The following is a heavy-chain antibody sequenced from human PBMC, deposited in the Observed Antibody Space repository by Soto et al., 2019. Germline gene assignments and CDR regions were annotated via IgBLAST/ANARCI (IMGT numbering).Heavy chain of an antibody. Sequence: GESLKISCKGSGYSFTRCWIGWVRQMPGKGLEWMGAIYPGDSDTTYSPSFQGQVTISADKSVSTAHLQWSSLKASDTAMYYCARLEWDSYYFYGMDVWGQGTTVTVSS. V-gene: IGHV5-51*01. D-gene: IGHD3-3*01. CDR1: GYSFTRCW. CDR3: ARLEWDSYYFYGMDV. CDR2: IYPGDSDT. J-gene: IGHJ6*02.